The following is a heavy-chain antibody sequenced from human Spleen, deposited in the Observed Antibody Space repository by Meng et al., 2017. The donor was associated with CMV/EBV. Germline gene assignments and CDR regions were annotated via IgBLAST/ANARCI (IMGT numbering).Heavy chain of an antibody. J-gene: IGHJ5*02. Sequence: SETLSLTCTVSGGSISSSSYYWGWIRQPPGKGLEWIGSIYYSGSTYYNPSLKSRVTISVDTSKNQFSLKLSSVTAADTAVYYCARVRDYDILTGYYPFDPWGQGTLVTVSS. D-gene: IGHD3-9*01. CDR1: GGSISSSSYY. V-gene: IGHV4-39*07. CDR3: ARVRDYDILTGYYPFDP. CDR2: IYYSGST.